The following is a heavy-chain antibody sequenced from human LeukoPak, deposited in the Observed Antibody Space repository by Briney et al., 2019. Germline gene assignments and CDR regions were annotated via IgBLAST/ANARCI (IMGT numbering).Heavy chain of an antibody. CDR3: ARAPSVLRFLEWLNNFDY. D-gene: IGHD3-3*01. Sequence: GGSLRLSCAASGFTFSSYSMNWVRQAPGKGLEWVSSISSSSSYIYYADSVKGRFTISRDNAKNSLYLQMNSLRAEDTAVYYCARAPSVLRFLEWLNNFDYWGQGTLVTVSS. CDR1: GFTFSSYS. J-gene: IGHJ4*02. V-gene: IGHV3-21*01. CDR2: ISSSSSYI.